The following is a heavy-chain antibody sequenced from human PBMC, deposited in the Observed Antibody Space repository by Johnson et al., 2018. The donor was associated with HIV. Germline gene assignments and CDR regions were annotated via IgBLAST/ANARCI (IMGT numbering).Heavy chain of an antibody. Sequence: VQLVESGGGLIQPGGSLRLSCAASGFTVSSNYMSWVRQAPGKGLEWVSVIYSGGSTYYADSVKGRFTISRDNSKNTLSLQMNSLRAEDTAVYYCARGGSAARGNWNCGGDCSTFLLLDAFDIWGQGTMVTVSS. CDR1: GFTVSSNY. CDR3: ARGGSAARGNWNCGGDCSTFLLLDAFDI. J-gene: IGHJ3*02. CDR2: IYSGGST. D-gene: IGHD2-21*02. V-gene: IGHV3-53*01.